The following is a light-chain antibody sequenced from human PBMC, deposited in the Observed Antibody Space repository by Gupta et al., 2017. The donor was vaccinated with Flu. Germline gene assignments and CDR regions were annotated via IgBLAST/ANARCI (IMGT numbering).Light chain of an antibody. CDR3: QSADSSGTYVV. CDR1: ALPKQY. J-gene: IGLJ2*01. V-gene: IGLV3-25*03. Sequence: GQTARITGSGDALPKQYAYWYQQKPGQAHGLVIYKDSERPSGIPERFSGSSSGTTVTLTISGVQAEDEADYYCQSADSSGTYVVFGGGTKLTVL. CDR2: KDS.